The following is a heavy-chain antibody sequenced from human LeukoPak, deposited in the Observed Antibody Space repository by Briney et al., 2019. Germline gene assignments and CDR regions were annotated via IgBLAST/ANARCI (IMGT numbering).Heavy chain of an antibody. CDR2: IDPNNGDT. CDR3: ARRSRNVLHAFDI. Sequence: EASVKVSCKASAYTYTVYYLQLGRQAPGQGPEWVGWIDPNNGDTEYAQEFQGRVTMTRVRSISTAYMELSRLTSDDTAVYYCARRSRNVLHAFDICGPGTMVTVSS. J-gene: IGHJ3*02. V-gene: IGHV1-2*02. CDR1: AYTYTVYY. D-gene: IGHD3-16*01.